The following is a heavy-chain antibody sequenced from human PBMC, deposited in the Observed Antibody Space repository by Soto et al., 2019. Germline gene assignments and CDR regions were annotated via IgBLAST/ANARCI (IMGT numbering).Heavy chain of an antibody. Sequence: TSETLSLTCTVSGGSISSGDYYWSWIRQPPGKGLEWIGYIYYSGSTYYNPSLKSRVTVSVDTSKNQFSLKLSSVTAADTAVYYCARDSGWIDYWGQGTLVTVSS. CDR3: ARDSGWIDY. J-gene: IGHJ4*02. V-gene: IGHV4-30-4*01. D-gene: IGHD6-19*01. CDR2: IYYSGST. CDR1: GGSISSGDYY.